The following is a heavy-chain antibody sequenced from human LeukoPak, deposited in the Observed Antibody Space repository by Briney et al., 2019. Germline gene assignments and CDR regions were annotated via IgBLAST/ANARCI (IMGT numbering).Heavy chain of an antibody. CDR2: IKQDGSEK. Sequence: GGSLRLSCAASGFTFSSYWMSWVRQAPGKGLEWMANIKQDGSEKYYVDSVKGRFTISRDNVKNSLYLQMNSLRAEDTAVYYCARDTRGYSYGYSFYYMDVWGKGTTVTVSS. V-gene: IGHV3-7*01. D-gene: IGHD5-18*01. J-gene: IGHJ6*03. CDR3: ARDTRGYSYGYSFYYMDV. CDR1: GFTFSSYW.